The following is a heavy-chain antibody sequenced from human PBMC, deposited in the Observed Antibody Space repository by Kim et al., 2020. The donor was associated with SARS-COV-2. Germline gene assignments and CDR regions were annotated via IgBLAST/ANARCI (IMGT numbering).Heavy chain of an antibody. Sequence: ASVKVSCKASGYTFTSYYMHWVRQAPGQGLEWMGIINPSGGSTSYAQKFQGRVTMTRDTSTSTVYMELSSLRSEDTAVYYSARDGVAAAGTGVGLHGMDVWGQGTPGTVSS. CDR1: GYTFTSYY. CDR2: INPSGGST. V-gene: IGHV1-46*01. J-gene: IGHJ6*02. D-gene: IGHD6-13*01. CDR3: ARDGVAAAGTGVGLHGMDV.